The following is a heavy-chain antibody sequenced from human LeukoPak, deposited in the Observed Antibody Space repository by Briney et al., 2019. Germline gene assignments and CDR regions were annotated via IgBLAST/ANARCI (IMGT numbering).Heavy chain of an antibody. CDR1: GFTFSSYA. J-gene: IGHJ4*02. CDR3: AKDGYCSGGSCYPYYFDY. CDR2: ISGSGGST. V-gene: IGHV3-23*01. Sequence: GGPLRLSCAASGFTFSSYAMSWVRQAPGKGLEWVSAISGSGGSTYYADSVKGRFTISRDNSKNTLYLQMNSLRAEDTAVYYCAKDGYCSGGSCYPYYFDYWGQGTLVTVSS. D-gene: IGHD2-15*01.